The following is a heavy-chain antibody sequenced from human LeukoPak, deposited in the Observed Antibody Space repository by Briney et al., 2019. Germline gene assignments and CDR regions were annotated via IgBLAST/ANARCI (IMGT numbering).Heavy chain of an antibody. CDR1: GFTVSSNY. V-gene: IGHV3-66*01. Sequence: QSGGSLRLSCAASGFTVSSNYMSWVRQAPGKGLEWVSVIYSGGTTYYADSVKGRFTISRDNSKNTLHLQMTTLRAEDTAVYYCARDQYSYAHAAHWGQGTLVTVSS. J-gene: IGHJ4*02. D-gene: IGHD5-18*01. CDR3: ARDQYSYAHAAH. CDR2: IYSGGTT.